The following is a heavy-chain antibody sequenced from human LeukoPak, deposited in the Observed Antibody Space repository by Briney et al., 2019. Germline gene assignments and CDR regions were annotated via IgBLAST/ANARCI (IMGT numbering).Heavy chain of an antibody. CDR1: GGSFSGYY. CDR3: ARGMAASDY. J-gene: IGHJ4*02. D-gene: IGHD6-25*01. CDR2: INHSGST. Sequence: SETLSLTCAVYGGSFSGYYWSWIRQPPGKGLEWIGEINHSGSTNYNPSLKSRVTISVDTSKNQFSLKLSSVTAADTAVYYCARGMAASDYWGQGTLVTVSS. V-gene: IGHV4-34*01.